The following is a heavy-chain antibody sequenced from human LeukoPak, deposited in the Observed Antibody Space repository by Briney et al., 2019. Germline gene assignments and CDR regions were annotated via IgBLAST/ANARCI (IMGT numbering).Heavy chain of an antibody. Sequence: SETLSLTCAVYGGSFSGYYWSWIRQPPGKGLEWIGEIHHNGSTNYNPSLKSRVTMSLDTSKNHFSLKLSSVTAADTAMYFCTRDVLEWSNWFDPWGQGTLVTVSS. J-gene: IGHJ5*02. V-gene: IGHV4-34*01. CDR1: GGSFSGYY. D-gene: IGHD3-3*01. CDR3: TRDVLEWSNWFDP. CDR2: IHHNGST.